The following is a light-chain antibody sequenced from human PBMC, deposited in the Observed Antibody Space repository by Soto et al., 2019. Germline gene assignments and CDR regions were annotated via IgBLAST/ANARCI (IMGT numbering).Light chain of an antibody. CDR3: QQTYNTPLT. V-gene: IGKV1-39*01. CDR2: DAS. J-gene: IGKJ1*01. Sequence: IQMTQSPSSLAASVGDRITITCRASQTISTYVNWYRQKSGAAPELLMYDASTLQSDVPSRFSGGASGTDFTLTISSLQLEDFATYYCQQTYNTPLTFGQGTKLDIK. CDR1: QTISTY.